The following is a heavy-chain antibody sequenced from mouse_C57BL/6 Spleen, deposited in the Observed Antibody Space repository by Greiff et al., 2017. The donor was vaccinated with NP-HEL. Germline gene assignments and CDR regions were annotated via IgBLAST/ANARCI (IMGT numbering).Heavy chain of an antibody. CDR3: ARGCGSTYFDY. J-gene: IGHJ2*01. D-gene: IGHD1-1*01. CDR1: GYTFTDYN. V-gene: IGHV1-22*01. Sequence: EVQLQQSGPELVKPGASVKMSCKASGYTFTDYNMHWVKQSHGKSLEWIGYINPNNGGTSYNQKFKGKATLTVNKSSSTAYMELRSRTSEDSAVYYCARGCGSTYFDYWGQGTTLTVSS. CDR2: INPNNGGT.